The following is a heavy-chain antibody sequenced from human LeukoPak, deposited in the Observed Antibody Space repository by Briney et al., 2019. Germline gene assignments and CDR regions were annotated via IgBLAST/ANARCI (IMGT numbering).Heavy chain of an antibody. CDR2: ISSSSSYI. CDR3: ATVDHGEFILQGWFDP. J-gene: IGHJ5*02. CDR1: GFTFRSYS. V-gene: IGHV3-21*04. Sequence: GGSLRLSCAASGFTFRSYSMNWVRQAPGKGLEWVSSISSSSSYIYYADSVKGRFTISRDNAKNSLYLQMNSLRSEDTAVYYCATVDHGEFILQGWFDPWGQGTLVTVSS. D-gene: IGHD4-17*01.